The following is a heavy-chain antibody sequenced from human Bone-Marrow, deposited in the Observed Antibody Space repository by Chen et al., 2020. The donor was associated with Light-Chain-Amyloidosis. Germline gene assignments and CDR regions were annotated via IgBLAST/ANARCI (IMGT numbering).Heavy chain of an antibody. CDR3: ARHNYGYSPPYYFDY. CDR1: GGSMSSSRYY. Sequence: QVQLQESGTGLVKPSETLSLTCAVSGGSMSSSRYYWGWLRQAPGQGREWIAICSYGETTYYNPSLKSRVTISVDTSKNQFSLKLSSVTAADTAVYYCARHNYGYSPPYYFDYWGQGTLVTVSS. J-gene: IGHJ4*02. D-gene: IGHD5-18*01. V-gene: IGHV4-39*01. CDR2: CSYGETT.